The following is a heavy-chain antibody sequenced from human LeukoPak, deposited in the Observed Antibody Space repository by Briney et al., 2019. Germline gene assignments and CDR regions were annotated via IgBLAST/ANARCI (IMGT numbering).Heavy chain of an antibody. J-gene: IGHJ4*02. D-gene: IGHD2/OR15-2a*01. CDR2: IYHSGSA. Sequence: SETLSLTCTVSGGSISGSYWSWIRQPPGQGLECIGYIYHSGSANYSPSLKSRLTISVDTSKNQFSLKLSSVTAADTAVYYCARGSRNNKIDYWGQGTLVTVTS. CDR1: GGSISGSY. V-gene: IGHV4-59*01. CDR3: ARGSRNNKIDY.